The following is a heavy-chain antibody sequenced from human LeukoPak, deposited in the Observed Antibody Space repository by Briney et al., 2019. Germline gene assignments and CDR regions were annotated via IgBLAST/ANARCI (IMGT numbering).Heavy chain of an antibody. CDR1: GYTFTNYG. CDR3: ARGSVAVNTARAYDI. J-gene: IGHJ3*02. V-gene: IGHV1-18*01. Sequence: ASVKVSCKASGYTFTNYGFTWVRQAPGQGLEWMVWIDPYNGDTYYAHKFQGRVTLTTDTSTSTVCMELRSLSSDDTAVYYCARGSVAVNTARAYDIWGQGTMVTVSS. CDR2: IDPYNGDT. D-gene: IGHD3-3*01.